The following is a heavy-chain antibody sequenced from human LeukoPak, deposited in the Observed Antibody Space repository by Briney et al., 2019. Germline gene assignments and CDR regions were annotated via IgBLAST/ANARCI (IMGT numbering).Heavy chain of an antibody. CDR1: VGTFSSYA. Sequence: GASVKVSCKASVGTFSSYAISWVRQAPGQGLEWMGGIIPIFGTANYAQKFQGRVTITADESTSTAYMELSSLRSEDTAVYYCARAKEYYYDSSGYYNAFDIWGQGTMVTVSS. D-gene: IGHD3-22*01. CDR3: ARAKEYYYDSSGYYNAFDI. J-gene: IGHJ3*02. V-gene: IGHV1-69*01. CDR2: IIPIFGTA.